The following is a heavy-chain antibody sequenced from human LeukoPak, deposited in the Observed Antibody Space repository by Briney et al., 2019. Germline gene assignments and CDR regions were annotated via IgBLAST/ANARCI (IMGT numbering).Heavy chain of an antibody. V-gene: IGHV4-34*01. Sequence: SETLSLTCAVYGGSFSGYYWSWIRQPPGKGPEWIGEINHSGSTNYNPSLKSRVTISVDTSKNQFSLKLSSVTAADTAVYYCARGLSGGVAARQRRFDYWGQGTLVTVSS. CDR3: ARGLSGGVAARQRRFDY. CDR2: INHSGST. D-gene: IGHD6-6*01. CDR1: GGSFSGYY. J-gene: IGHJ4*02.